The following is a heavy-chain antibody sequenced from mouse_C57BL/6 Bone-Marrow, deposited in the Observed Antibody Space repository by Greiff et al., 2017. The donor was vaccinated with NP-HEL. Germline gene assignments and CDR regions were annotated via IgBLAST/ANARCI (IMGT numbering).Heavy chain of an antibody. J-gene: IGHJ2*01. CDR1: GFTFSSYG. D-gene: IGHD6-5*01. Sequence: EVMLVESGGDLVKPGGSLKLSCAASGFTFSSYGMSWVRQTPDKRLAWVATISSGGSYTYYPDSVKGRFTISRDNAKNTLYLQMSSLKSEDTAMYYCARHYARDHFDYWGQGTTLTVSS. CDR3: ARHYARDHFDY. CDR2: ISSGGSYT. V-gene: IGHV5-6*01.